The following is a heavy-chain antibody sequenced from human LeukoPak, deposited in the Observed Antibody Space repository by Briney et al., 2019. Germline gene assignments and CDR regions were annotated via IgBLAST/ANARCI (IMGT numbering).Heavy chain of an antibody. V-gene: IGHV1-2*04. D-gene: IGHD5-12*01. CDR1: GYTFTGYY. Sequence: ASVKVSCKASGYTFTGYYMHWVRQAPGQGLEWMGWINPNNGGTNYAQKFQGWVTMTRDTSISTAYMELSRLRSDDTAVYYCARAGRHIVATITFLDYWGQGTLVTVSS. CDR2: INPNNGGT. J-gene: IGHJ4*02. CDR3: ARAGRHIVATITFLDY.